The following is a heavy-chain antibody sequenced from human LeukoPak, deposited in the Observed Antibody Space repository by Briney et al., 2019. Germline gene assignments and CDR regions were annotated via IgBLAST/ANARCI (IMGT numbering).Heavy chain of an antibody. CDR2: INDGDGNT. CDR3: ARERGEFGGSHFLDY. Sequence: ASVKVSCKASGYTFTSYAVHWVRRAPGQSLEWMGYINDGDGNTKYSQEFQGRVTITRDTSASIVYMELSSLRSEDMAFYYRARERGEFGGSHFLDYWGQGTLVTVSS. V-gene: IGHV1-3*03. CDR1: GYTFTSYA. D-gene: IGHD1-26*01. J-gene: IGHJ4*02.